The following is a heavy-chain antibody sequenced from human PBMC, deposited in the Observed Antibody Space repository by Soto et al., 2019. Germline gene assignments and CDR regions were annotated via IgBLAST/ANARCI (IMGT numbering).Heavy chain of an antibody. J-gene: IGHJ4*02. CDR3: ARGHCSGGSCSPDY. CDR1: GGSISSGGYY. D-gene: IGHD2-15*01. V-gene: IGHV4-31*03. CDR2: IYYSGST. Sequence: QVQLQESGPGLVKPSQTLSLTCTVSGGSISSGGYYWSWIRQHPGKGLEWIGYIYYSGSTYYNPYLRIRVTISVDTSTNQFSLKLSSVTAADTAVYYCARGHCSGGSCSPDYWGQGTLVTVSS.